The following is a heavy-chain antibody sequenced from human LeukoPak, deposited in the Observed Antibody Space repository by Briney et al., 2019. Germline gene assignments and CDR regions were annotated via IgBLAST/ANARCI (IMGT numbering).Heavy chain of an antibody. CDR2: IIPILGIA. V-gene: IGHV1-69*04. D-gene: IGHD6-19*01. Sequence: SVTVSCKASGGTFSSYTIRWVRQAPGQGLEWMGRIIPILGIANYAQKFQGRVTITADQSTSTVYMELSSLRSDDTAVYYCARDLGIAVAGNWFDPWGQGTPVTVSS. J-gene: IGHJ5*02. CDR1: GGTFSSYT. CDR3: ARDLGIAVAGNWFDP.